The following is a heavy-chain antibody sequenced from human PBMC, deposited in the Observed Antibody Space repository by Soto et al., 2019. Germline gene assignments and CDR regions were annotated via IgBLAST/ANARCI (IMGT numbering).Heavy chain of an antibody. V-gene: IGHV4-34*01. CDR2: INESGST. CDR3: ARGSGIVALPGELEDVKYDY. D-gene: IGHD1-1*01. J-gene: IGHJ4*02. Sequence: QVQLQQWGAGLVKPSETLSLSCAVYGQSFSGHSWAWIRQPPGKGLEWIGEINESGSTYNTPSLTSRVTISTDTSKNQFSLKLSSVSAADTAAYFCARGSGIVALPGELEDVKYDYWGQGTLVNVSS. CDR1: GQSFSGHS.